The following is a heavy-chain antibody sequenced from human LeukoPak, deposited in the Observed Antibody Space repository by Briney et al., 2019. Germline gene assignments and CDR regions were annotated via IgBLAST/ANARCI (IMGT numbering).Heavy chain of an antibody. Sequence: SETLSLTCTVSGDSINSLDLWSWVRQPPGKGLEWIGEMYLSGTTHSNPSVKSRVTISVDTSKNQFSLKLSSVTAADTAVYYCARGRRDGYKSSPPYWGQGTLGSWGQGTLVTVSS. CDR2: MYLSGTT. D-gene: IGHD5-24*01. CDR3: ARGRRDGYKSSPPYWGQGTLGS. V-gene: IGHV4-4*02. J-gene: IGHJ4*02. CDR1: GDSINSLDL.